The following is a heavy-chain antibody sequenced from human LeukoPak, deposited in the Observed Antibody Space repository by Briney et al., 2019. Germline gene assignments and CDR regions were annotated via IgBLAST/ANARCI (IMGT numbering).Heavy chain of an antibody. Sequence: GESLKISCKGSGYSFTNYWIGWVRQMPGRGLEWMGIIYCGDSDTRYSPSFQGQVTISADKSISTAYLQWSSLKASDTAMYYCARSKSYYYNGMDVWGHGTTVTVSS. CDR2: IYCGDSDT. CDR3: ARSKSYYYNGMDV. D-gene: IGHD3-3*01. J-gene: IGHJ6*02. V-gene: IGHV5-51*01. CDR1: GYSFTNYW.